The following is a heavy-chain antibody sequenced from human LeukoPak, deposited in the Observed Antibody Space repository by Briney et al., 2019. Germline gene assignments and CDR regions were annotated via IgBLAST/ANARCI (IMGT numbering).Heavy chain of an antibody. V-gene: IGHV4-39*01. CDR1: GGSISSSSYY. Sequence: SETLSLTCTVSGGSISSSSYYSGWIRQPPGKGLEWIGSIYYSGSTYYNPSLKSRVTISVDTSKNQFSLKLSSVTAADTAVYYCARANSPGSFDPWGQGTLVTVSS. CDR3: ARANSPGSFDP. J-gene: IGHJ5*02. D-gene: IGHD1-1*01. CDR2: IYYSGST.